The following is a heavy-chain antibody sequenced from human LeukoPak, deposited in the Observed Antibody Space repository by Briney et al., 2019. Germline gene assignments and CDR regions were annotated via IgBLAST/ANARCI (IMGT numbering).Heavy chain of an antibody. CDR2: MNPNSGNT. J-gene: IGHJ5*02. CDR3: ARVGANYDILTGYRYNWFDP. Sequence: ASVKVSCKASGGTFISYAINWVRQATGQGLEWMGWMNPNSGNTGYAQKFQGRVTMTRNTSISTAYMELSSLRSEDTAVYYCARVGANYDILTGYRYNWFDPWGQGTLVTVSS. V-gene: IGHV1-8*02. CDR1: GGTFISYA. D-gene: IGHD3-9*01.